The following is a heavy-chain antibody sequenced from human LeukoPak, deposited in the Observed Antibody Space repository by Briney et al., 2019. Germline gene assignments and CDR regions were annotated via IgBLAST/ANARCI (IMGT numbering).Heavy chain of an antibody. D-gene: IGHD6-6*01. J-gene: IGHJ4*02. CDR1: GFTFDDYA. CDR3: AKDIRYSSSPNVDY. Sequence: QPGGSLRLSCAASGFTFDDYATHWVRQAPGKGLEWVSLISGDGGSTYYADSVKGRFTISRDNSKNSLYLQMNSLRTEDTALYYCAKDIRYSSSPNVDYWGQGTLVTVSS. CDR2: ISGDGGST. V-gene: IGHV3-43*02.